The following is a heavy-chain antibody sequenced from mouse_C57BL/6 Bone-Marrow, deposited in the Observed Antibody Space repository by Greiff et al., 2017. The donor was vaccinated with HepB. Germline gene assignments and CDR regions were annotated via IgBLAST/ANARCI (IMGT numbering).Heavy chain of an antibody. Sequence: VQVVESGAELVRPGASVKLSCKASGYTFTDYYINWVKQRPGQGLEWIARIYPGSGNTYYNEKFKGKATLTAEKSSSTAYMQLSSLTSEDSAVYFCARSDYSNYLYYYAMDYWGQGTSVTVSS. J-gene: IGHJ4*01. D-gene: IGHD2-5*01. CDR3: ARSDYSNYLYYYAMDY. V-gene: IGHV1-76*01. CDR2: IYPGSGNT. CDR1: GYTFTDYY.